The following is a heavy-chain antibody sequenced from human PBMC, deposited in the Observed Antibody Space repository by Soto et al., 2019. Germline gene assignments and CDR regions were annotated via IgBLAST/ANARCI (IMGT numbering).Heavy chain of an antibody. CDR3: ASENGREYSSSAEHYFDY. CDR1: GFTFSSYA. Sequence: GGSLRLSCAASGFTFSSYAMSWVRQAPGKGLEWVSAISGSGGSTYYADSVKGRFTISRDNSKNTLYLQMNSLRAEDTAVYYCASENGREYSSSAEHYFDYWGQGTLVTVSS. J-gene: IGHJ4*02. D-gene: IGHD6-6*01. CDR2: ISGSGGST. V-gene: IGHV3-23*01.